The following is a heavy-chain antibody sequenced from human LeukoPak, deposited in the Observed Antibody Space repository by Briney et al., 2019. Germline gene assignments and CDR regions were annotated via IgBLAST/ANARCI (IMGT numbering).Heavy chain of an antibody. CDR1: GFTFSSYA. Sequence: PGGSLRLSCSASGFTFSSYAMHWVRQAPGKGLEYVSAISSNGGSTYYADSVKGRFTISRDNSKNTLYLQMSSLRAEDTAVYYCVKGSGATTARGDVWGKGTTVTASS. CDR2: ISSNGGST. D-gene: IGHD5-12*01. V-gene: IGHV3-64D*06. J-gene: IGHJ6*04. CDR3: VKGSGATTARGDV.